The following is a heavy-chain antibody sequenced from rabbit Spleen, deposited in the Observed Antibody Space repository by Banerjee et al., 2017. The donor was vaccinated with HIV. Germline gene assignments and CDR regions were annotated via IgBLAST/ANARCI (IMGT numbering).Heavy chain of an antibody. Sequence: QSLEESGGDLVKPGASLTLTCTASGVSFSSSYYMCWVRKAPGKGLEWIACIYAGSTGTIDFASWAKGRFTISKTSSTTVTLQMTSLTAADTATYFCARNFDLWGPGTLVTVS. V-gene: IGHV1S40*01. CDR3: ARNFDL. CDR2: IYAGSTGTI. J-gene: IGHJ4*01. CDR1: GVSFSSSYY.